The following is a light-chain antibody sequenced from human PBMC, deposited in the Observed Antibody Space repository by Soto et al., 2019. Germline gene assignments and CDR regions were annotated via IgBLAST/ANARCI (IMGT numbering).Light chain of an antibody. CDR1: RSNIGRQS. J-gene: IGLJ2*01. V-gene: IGLV1-44*01. Sequence: QSVLSQPPSASGTPGQRVTSACSGSRSNIGRQSVSWYQQLPGTAPKLLIYDNNQRPSGVPDRFSGSRSGTSASLAISGLQSEDEADYYCAAWDDSLNGVLFGGGTKLTVL. CDR2: DNN. CDR3: AAWDDSLNGVL.